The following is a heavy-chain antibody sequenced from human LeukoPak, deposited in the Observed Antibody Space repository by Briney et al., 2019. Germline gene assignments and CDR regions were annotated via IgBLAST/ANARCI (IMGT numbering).Heavy chain of an antibody. CDR3: AKDPRGDWYFDL. CDR1: GFTFSSYA. Sequence: GGSLRFSCVASGFTFSSYAMSWVRQAPGKGLEWVSAISGSGVTTHYAGSVKGRFSISRDNSKNTLYLQMNSLRAEDTAVYYCAKDPRGDWYFDLWGRGTLVTVSS. J-gene: IGHJ2*01. V-gene: IGHV3-23*01. CDR2: ISGSGVTT.